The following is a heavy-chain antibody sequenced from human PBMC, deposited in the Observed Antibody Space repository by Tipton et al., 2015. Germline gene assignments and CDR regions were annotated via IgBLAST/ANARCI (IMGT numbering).Heavy chain of an antibody. V-gene: IGHV3-48*02. D-gene: IGHD2-8*01. J-gene: IGHJ3*02. CDR2: ISSSSFRK. CDR3: ARRVRNGVLDI. CDR1: GFTVSSNY. Sequence: SLRLSCAASGFTVSSNYMNWVRQPPGKGLEWVSYISSSSFRKYYADSVEGRFTISRDNAKNSLYLQMNSLTDEDTAVYYCARRVRNGVLDIWGRGTVFTASS.